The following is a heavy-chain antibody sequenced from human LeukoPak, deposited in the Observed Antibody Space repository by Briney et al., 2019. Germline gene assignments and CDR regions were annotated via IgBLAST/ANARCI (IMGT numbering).Heavy chain of an antibody. Sequence: GGSLRLSCAASDFTFSSYSMNWVRQAPGKGLEWVSSISSGSDYIYYADSVKGRFTISRDNAKNSLYLQMNSLRAEDTAVYYCARGFCSSTICSIDYWGQGTLVTVSS. CDR1: DFTFSSYS. V-gene: IGHV3-21*01. J-gene: IGHJ4*02. CDR2: ISSGSDYI. CDR3: ARGFCSSTICSIDY. D-gene: IGHD2-2*01.